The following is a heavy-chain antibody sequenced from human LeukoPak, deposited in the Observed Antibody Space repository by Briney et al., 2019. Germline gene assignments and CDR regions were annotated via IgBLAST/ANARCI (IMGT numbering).Heavy chain of an antibody. V-gene: IGHV1-3*01. CDR3: ARGRYFDNWFDP. CDR1: GYTFTSYA. J-gene: IGHJ5*02. CDR2: INAGNGNT. D-gene: IGHD3-9*01. Sequence: ASVKVSFKASGYTFTSYAMHWVRQAPGQRLEWMGWINAGNGNTKYSQKFQGRVTITRDTSASTAYMELSSLRSEDTAVYYCARGRYFDNWFDPWGQGTLVTVSS.